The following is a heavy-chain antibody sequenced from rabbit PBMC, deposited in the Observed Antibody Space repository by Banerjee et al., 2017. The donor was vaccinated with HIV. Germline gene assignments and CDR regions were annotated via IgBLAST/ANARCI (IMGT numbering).Heavy chain of an antibody. CDR3: ARDLSSSGWSDFAL. Sequence: QEQLEESGGDLVKPEGSLTLTCTASGFDFSSSYWICWVRQAPGKGLEWIGCIYTGSGSTYYASWAKGRFSISRSTSLNTVTLQMTSLTAADTATYFCARDLSSSGWSDFALWGPGTLVTVS. CDR1: GFDFSSSYW. V-gene: IGHV1S45*01. D-gene: IGHD4-1*01. J-gene: IGHJ4*01. CDR2: IYTGSGST.